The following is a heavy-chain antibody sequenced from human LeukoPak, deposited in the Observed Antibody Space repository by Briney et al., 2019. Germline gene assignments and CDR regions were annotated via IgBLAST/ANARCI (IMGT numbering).Heavy chain of an antibody. CDR1: GFTFSSYA. V-gene: IGHV3-30*01. CDR3: AREVYYGSGKYYFDY. J-gene: IGHJ4*02. CDR2: ISYDGSNK. Sequence: GRSLRLSCAASGFTFSSYAMHWVRQAPGKGLEWVAVISYDGSNKYYADSVKGRFTISRDNSKNTLYLQMNSLRAEDTAVYYCAREVYYGSGKYYFDYWGQGTLVTVSS. D-gene: IGHD3-10*01.